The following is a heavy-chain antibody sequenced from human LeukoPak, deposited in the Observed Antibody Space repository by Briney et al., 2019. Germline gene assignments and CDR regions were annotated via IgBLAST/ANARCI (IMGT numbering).Heavy chain of an antibody. CDR2: ISGSGGST. CDR1: GFTCNSYA. J-gene: IGHJ4*02. V-gene: IGHV3-23*01. Sequence: GSLRLSCAASGFTCNSYAMSWVRQAPGKGLEWVSGISGSGGSTYYADSVKGRFTISRDNSKNTLYLQMNSLRAEDTAVYYCAKSDDSSYYFDYWGQGTLVTVSS. CDR3: AKSDDSSYYFDY. D-gene: IGHD3-22*01.